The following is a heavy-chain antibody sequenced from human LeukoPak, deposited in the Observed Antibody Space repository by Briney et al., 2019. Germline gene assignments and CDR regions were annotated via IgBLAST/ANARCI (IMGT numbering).Heavy chain of an antibody. D-gene: IGHD1-26*01. Sequence: PSETLSLTCTVSGGSISGNYWSWIRQPPGQGLEWIAYIHSSGCTNYNPSLKSRVTISVDTSNKQFSLKVTSVTAADTAMYYCTKRQGPTNGSYDYFDPWGQGAVVTASS. CDR3: TKRQGPTNGSYDYFDP. CDR1: GGSISGNY. V-gene: IGHV4-4*09. CDR2: IHSSGCT. J-gene: IGHJ5*02.